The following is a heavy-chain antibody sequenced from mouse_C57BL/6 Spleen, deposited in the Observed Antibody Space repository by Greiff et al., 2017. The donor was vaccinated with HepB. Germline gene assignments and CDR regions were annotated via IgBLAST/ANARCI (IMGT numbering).Heavy chain of an antibody. J-gene: IGHJ4*01. CDR1: GYTFTSYW. V-gene: IGHV1-52*01. CDR3: ARIGGSYAMDY. D-gene: IGHD2-14*01. CDR2: IDPSDSET. Sequence: QVQLKQPGAELVRPGSSVKLSCKASGYTFTSYWMHWVKQRPIQGLEWIGNIDPSDSETHYNQKFKDKATLTVDKSSSTAYMQLSSLTSEDSAVYYCARIGGSYAMDYWGQGTSVTVSS.